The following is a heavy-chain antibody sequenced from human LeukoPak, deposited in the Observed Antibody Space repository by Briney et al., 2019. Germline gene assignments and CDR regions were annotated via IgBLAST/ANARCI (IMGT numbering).Heavy chain of an antibody. D-gene: IGHD5-18*01. CDR1: GGSISSSSYY. CDR2: IYYSGST. Sequence: SETLSLTCTVSGGSISSSSYYWGWIRQPPGKGLEWIGSIYYSGSTYYNPSLKSRVTISVDTSKNQFSLKLSSVTAADTAVYYCARSGYSYGSDYWGQGTLVTVSS. V-gene: IGHV4-39*07. J-gene: IGHJ4*02. CDR3: ARSGYSYGSDY.